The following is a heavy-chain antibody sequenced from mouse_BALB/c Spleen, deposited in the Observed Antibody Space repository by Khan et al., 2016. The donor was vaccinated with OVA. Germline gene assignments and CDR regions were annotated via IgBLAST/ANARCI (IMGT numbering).Heavy chain of an antibody. J-gene: IGHJ3*01. CDR2: IRSGGNT. CDR3: TRNSYMYAFPY. D-gene: IGHD2-14*01. Sequence: QVQLKESGPGLVQPSQSLSITCTVSGFSLTTYGIHWVRQSPGKGLEWLGVIRSGGNTDYKAAFISRLIITKDNSKSQVFFKMDSLQADDTAVYYSTRNSYMYAFPYWLPWTLFPVSA. V-gene: IGHV2-2*01. CDR1: GFSLTTYG.